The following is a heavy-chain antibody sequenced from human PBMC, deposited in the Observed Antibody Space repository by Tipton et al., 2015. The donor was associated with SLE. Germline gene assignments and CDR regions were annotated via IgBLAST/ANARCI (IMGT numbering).Heavy chain of an antibody. Sequence: TLSLTCAVYGGSFSGYYWSWIRQPPGKGLEWIGEINHSGSTNYNPSLKSRVTISVDTSKNQFSLKLSSVTAADTAVYYRARGVPPRTAMGYYYYYYYMDVWGKGTTVTVSS. CDR1: GGSFSGYY. D-gene: IGHD5-18*01. J-gene: IGHJ6*03. CDR2: INHSGST. V-gene: IGHV4-34*01. CDR3: ARGVPPRTAMGYYYYYYYMDV.